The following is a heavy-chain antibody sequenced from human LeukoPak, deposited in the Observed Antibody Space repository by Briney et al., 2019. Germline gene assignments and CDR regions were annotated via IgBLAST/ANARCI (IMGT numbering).Heavy chain of an antibody. CDR2: IYYSGST. D-gene: IGHD1-26*01. CDR1: GGSISSSSYY. V-gene: IGHV4-39*07. J-gene: IGHJ6*02. CDR3: ARDRIEDYYYGMDV. Sequence: SETLSLTCTVSGGSISSSSYYWGWIRQPPGKGLEWIGSIYYSGSTYYNPSLKSRVTISVDTSKNQFSLKLSSVTAADTAVYYCARDRIEDYYYGMDVWGQGTTVTVSS.